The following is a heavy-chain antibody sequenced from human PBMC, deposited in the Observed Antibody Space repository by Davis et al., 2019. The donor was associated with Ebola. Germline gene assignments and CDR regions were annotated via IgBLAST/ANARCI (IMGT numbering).Heavy chain of an antibody. CDR1: GFTFSSYA. J-gene: IGHJ3*02. CDR2: ISGSGGST. Sequence: PGGSLRLSCAASGFTFSSYAMSWVRQAPGKGLEWVSAISGSGGSTYYADSVKGRFTISRDNSKNTLYLQMNSLRAEDTAVYYCARVRLRRRDAFDIWSQGTMVTVSS. V-gene: IGHV3-23*01. D-gene: IGHD5-12*01. CDR3: ARVRLRRRDAFDI.